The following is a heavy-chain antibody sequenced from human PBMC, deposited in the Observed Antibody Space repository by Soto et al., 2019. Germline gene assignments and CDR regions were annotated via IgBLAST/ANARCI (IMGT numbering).Heavy chain of an antibody. Sequence: GGSLRLSCAASGFTVSSNYMSWVRQAPGKGLEWVSVIYSGGSTYYADSVKGRFTISRDNSKNTLYLQMNSLRAEDTAVYYCGRSPSTPLVDVGGQGTRVPV. D-gene: IGHD2-2*01. V-gene: IGHV3-66*01. CDR2: IYSGGST. CDR3: GRSPSTPLVDV. J-gene: IGHJ6*02. CDR1: GFTVSSNY.